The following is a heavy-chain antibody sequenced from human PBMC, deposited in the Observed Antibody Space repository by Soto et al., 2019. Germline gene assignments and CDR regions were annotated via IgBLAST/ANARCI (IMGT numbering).Heavy chain of an antibody. J-gene: IGHJ4*02. CDR2: MSGSGGSK. D-gene: IGHD2-8*01. Sequence: GGSLRLSCAASGFTFSSYAMSWVRQGPGKGKEWDSAMSGSGGSKSYADSGKGRFTISRDKSKNKLYLQMQSLRVEDTAVYYCVIDRDPDGRWPFDHWGQGTLVTVSS. CDR1: GFTFSSYA. CDR3: VIDRDPDGRWPFDH. V-gene: IGHV3-23*01.